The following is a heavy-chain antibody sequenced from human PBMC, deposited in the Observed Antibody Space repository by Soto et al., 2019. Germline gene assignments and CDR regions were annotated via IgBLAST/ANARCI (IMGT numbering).Heavy chain of an antibody. CDR3: AREKRGYSGYNDY. J-gene: IGHJ4*02. CDR1: GYTFTSYA. Sequence: ASVKVSCKASGYTFTSYAMHWVRQAPGQRLEWMGWINAGNGNTKYSQKFQGRVTITRDTSASTAYMELSRLRSEDTAVYYCAREKRGYSGYNDYWGQGTLVTVSS. V-gene: IGHV1-3*01. CDR2: INAGNGNT. D-gene: IGHD5-12*01.